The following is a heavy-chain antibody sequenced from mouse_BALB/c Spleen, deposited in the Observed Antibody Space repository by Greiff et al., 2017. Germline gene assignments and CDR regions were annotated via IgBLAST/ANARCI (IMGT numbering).Heavy chain of an antibody. CDR3: ARGTAYYGSSYWYFDV. J-gene: IGHJ1*01. V-gene: IGHV3-8*02. CDR1: GDSITSGY. CDR2: ISYSGST. Sequence: EVQLQQSGPSLVKPSQTLSLTCSVTGDSITSGYWNWIRKFPGNKLEYMGYISYSGSTYYNPSLKSRISITRDTSKNQYYLQLNSVTTEDTATYYCARGTAYYGSSYWYFDVWGAGTTVTVSS. D-gene: IGHD1-1*01.